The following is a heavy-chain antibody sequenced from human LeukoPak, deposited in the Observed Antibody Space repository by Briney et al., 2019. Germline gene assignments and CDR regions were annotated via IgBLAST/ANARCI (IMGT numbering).Heavy chain of an antibody. J-gene: IGHJ4*02. V-gene: IGHV3-30*02. CDR1: GTDFNRLG. CDR2: IKYDGSKT. CDR3: VDPFDY. D-gene: IGHD6-19*01. Sequence: GGSLRLSCEVSGTDFNRLGMHWVRQPPGKGLEWLAFIKYDGSKTEYEKSVKGRFSVSRDNSKNTLYLDMNSLRIEDTAVYFTVDPFDYWGQGTLVSVSS.